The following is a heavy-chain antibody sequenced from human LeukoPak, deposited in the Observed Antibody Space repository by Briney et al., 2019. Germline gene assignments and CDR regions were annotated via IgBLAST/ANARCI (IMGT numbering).Heavy chain of an antibody. D-gene: IGHD5-12*01. CDR1: GFTVSSNY. J-gene: IGHJ4*02. CDR3: ARTRASYDDY. CDR2: IFSTGNT. Sequence: PGGSLRLSCAASGFTVSSNYLTWVRQAPGKGLEWVSVIFSTGNTDSADSVKGRFTISRDNSKSTLYLQMNSLRAEDTAVYYCARTRASYDDYWGQGTLVTVSS. V-gene: IGHV3-53*01.